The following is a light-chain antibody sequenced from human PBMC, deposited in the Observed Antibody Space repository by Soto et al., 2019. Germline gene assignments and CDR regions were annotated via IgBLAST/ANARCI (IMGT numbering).Light chain of an antibody. CDR3: SSYAGSLYV. Sequence: QSALTQPPSASGSPGQSVTISCTGTSSDVGGYNYVSWYQQHPGKAPKLMIYEVSKRPSGFPDRFSGSKSGNTASLTVSGLQAEDEADYYCSSYAGSLYVFGTGTQLTVL. CDR1: SSDVGGYNY. V-gene: IGLV2-8*01. CDR2: EVS. J-gene: IGLJ1*01.